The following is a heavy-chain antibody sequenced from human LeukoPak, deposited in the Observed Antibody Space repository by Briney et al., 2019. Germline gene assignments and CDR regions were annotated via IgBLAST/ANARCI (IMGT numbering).Heavy chain of an antibody. J-gene: IGHJ4*02. D-gene: IGHD5-12*01. CDR3: ARACSGYDLGGAKGY. CDR1: GYTFTGYY. CDR2: INPNSGGT. V-gene: IGHV1-2*02. Sequence: ASVKVSCKASGYTFTGYYMHWVRQAPGQGLEWMGWINPNSGGTNYAQKFQGRVTMTRDTSISTAYMELSRLRSDDTAVYYCARACSGYDLGGAKGYWGQGTLVTVSS.